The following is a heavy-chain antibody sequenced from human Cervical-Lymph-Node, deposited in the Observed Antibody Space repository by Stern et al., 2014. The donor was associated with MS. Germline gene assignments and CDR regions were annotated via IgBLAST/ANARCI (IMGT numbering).Heavy chain of an antibody. CDR2: INRDGSTT. CDR3: TILSGPFDH. Sequence: QLVESGGGLVQPGGSLRLSCAASGFTFSNSWMHWVRQAPGKGLVWVSRINRDGSTTTYADSVKGRFTISRDNAKNTLYLQMSSLRAEDTAVYYCTILSGPFDHWGQGTLVTVSS. V-gene: IGHV3-74*01. CDR1: GFTFSNSW. J-gene: IGHJ4*02. D-gene: IGHD3-10*01.